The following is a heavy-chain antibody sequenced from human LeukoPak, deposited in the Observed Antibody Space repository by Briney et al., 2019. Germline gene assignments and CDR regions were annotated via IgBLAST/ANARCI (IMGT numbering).Heavy chain of an antibody. Sequence: ASVKVSCKVSGYTLTELSMHWVRQAPGKGLEWMGGFDPEDGETIYAQKFQGRVTMTEDTSTDTAYMKLSSLRSEDTAVYYCATPPLVGATPFDYWGQGTLVTVSS. CDR2: FDPEDGET. CDR3: ATPPLVGATPFDY. D-gene: IGHD1-26*01. J-gene: IGHJ4*02. V-gene: IGHV1-24*01. CDR1: GYTLTELS.